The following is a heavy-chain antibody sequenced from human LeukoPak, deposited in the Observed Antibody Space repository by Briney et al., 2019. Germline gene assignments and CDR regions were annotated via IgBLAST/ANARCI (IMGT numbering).Heavy chain of an antibody. CDR1: GFTFSSSW. Sequence: GGSLRLSCVASGFTFSSSWMSWVRQAPGKGLEWVANIKQDGSEKSHVESVRGRFTISRDNAKNSLYLQLNSPRAEDTALYYCARDNPPDYWGQGTLVTVSS. CDR2: IKQDGSEK. J-gene: IGHJ4*02. V-gene: IGHV3-7*03. CDR3: ARDNPPDY.